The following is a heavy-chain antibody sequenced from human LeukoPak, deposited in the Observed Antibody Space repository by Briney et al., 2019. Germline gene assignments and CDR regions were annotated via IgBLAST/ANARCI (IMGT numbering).Heavy chain of an antibody. Sequence: PSETLSLTCTVSGGSISSSSYYWGWIRQPPGKGLEWIGSIYYSGSTYYNPSLKSRVTISVDTSKNQFSLKLSSVTAADTAVYYRARHRDCGGDWCFQHWGQGTLVTVSS. D-gene: IGHD2-21*01. V-gene: IGHV4-39*01. CDR3: ARHRDCGGDWCFQH. CDR2: IYYSGST. CDR1: GGSISSSSYY. J-gene: IGHJ1*01.